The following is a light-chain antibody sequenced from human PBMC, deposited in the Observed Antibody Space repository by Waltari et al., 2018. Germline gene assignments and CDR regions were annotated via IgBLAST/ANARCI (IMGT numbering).Light chain of an antibody. V-gene: IGKV1-39*01. J-gene: IGKJ3*01. CDR1: ENIMTY. CDR3: QQSYSVPFT. CDR2: SAS. Sequence: DIWMAQSPSPLSASLGARVTVSCRASENIMTYLNWYQHKPGSAPKLLISSASKLQGGVPSRFSGSGSGTDFTLTISGLQPVDFATYYCQQSYSVPFTFGPGTSVDLK.